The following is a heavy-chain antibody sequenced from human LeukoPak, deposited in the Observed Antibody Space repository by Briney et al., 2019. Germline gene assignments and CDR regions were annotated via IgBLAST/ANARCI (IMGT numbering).Heavy chain of an antibody. CDR1: GGSFSGYY. V-gene: IGHV4-34*01. J-gene: IGHJ6*03. D-gene: IGHD3-10*01. Sequence: SETLSLTCAVYGGSFSGYYWSWIRQPPGKGLEWIGEINHSGSTNYNPSLKSRVTISVDTSKNQFSLKLSSVTAADPAVYYCATGQVVVRGVINYYYYYYMDVWGKGTTVTVSS. CDR3: ATGQVVVRGVINYYYYYYMDV. CDR2: INHSGST.